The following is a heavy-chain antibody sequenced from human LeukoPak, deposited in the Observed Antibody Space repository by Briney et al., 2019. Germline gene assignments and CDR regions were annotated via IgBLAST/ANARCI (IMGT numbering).Heavy chain of an antibody. Sequence: PGGSVRLSRAASGFTHSRNYLRWVRQARAKGRAGVSVLYSGGSRYYADSVKGRCNISSDHFKNTLQLQMKRLRAENTAVYYCASSRDVYNSWPSVLDYWGQGTLVTVSS. CDR3: ASSRDVYNSWPSVLDY. CDR2: LYSGGSR. D-gene: IGHD5-24*01. J-gene: IGHJ4*02. CDR1: GFTHSRNY. V-gene: IGHV3-53*01.